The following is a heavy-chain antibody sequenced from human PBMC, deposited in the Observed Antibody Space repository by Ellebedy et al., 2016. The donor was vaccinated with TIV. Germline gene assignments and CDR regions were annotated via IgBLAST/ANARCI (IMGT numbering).Heavy chain of an antibody. CDR3: ARDEFAVAGPSPATWRVN. Sequence: GESLKISCAVSGFTFRSYGIHWVRQAPGKGLEWVAVISDDGSDKYYADSVKGRFAISRDNSKNTVYLQMNSLRADDTAVYYCARDEFAVAGPSPATWRVNWGQGTLVTVSS. CDR1: GFTFRSYG. J-gene: IGHJ4*02. D-gene: IGHD6-19*01. V-gene: IGHV3-30*03. CDR2: ISDDGSDK.